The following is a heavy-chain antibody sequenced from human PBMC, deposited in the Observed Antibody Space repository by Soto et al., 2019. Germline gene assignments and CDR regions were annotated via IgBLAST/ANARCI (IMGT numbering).Heavy chain of an antibody. V-gene: IGHV1-18*01. Sequence: GASVKVSCKASGYTFTSYGISWVRQASGQGLDWMGWISAYNGNTNYAQKLQGRVTMTTDTSTSTAYMELRSSRSDDTAVYYCARGRYCSGGSCFHGSAPWGQGTLVTVSS. CDR2: ISAYNGNT. CDR3: ARGRYCSGGSCFHGSAP. CDR1: GYTFTSYG. D-gene: IGHD2-15*01. J-gene: IGHJ5*02.